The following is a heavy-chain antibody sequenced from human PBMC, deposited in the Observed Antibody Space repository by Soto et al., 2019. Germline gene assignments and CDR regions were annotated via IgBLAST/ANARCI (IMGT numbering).Heavy chain of an antibody. V-gene: IGHV1-18*01. D-gene: IGHD3-22*01. CDR3: ARDWGYFNSGGYYEY. Sequence: ASVKVSCKASGYTFTSYGISWVRQAPGQGLEWMGWISAYNGNTNYSQKFQGRVTITRDTTASTAYMELSSLRSEDTAVYYCARDWGYFNSGGYYEYWGQGTLVTVSS. CDR2: ISAYNGNT. CDR1: GYTFTSYG. J-gene: IGHJ4*02.